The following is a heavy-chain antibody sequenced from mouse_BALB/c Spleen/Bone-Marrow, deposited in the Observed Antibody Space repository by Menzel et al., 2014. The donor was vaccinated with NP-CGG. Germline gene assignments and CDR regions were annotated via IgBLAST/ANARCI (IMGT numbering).Heavy chain of an antibody. CDR3: ASYYRYDRRFAY. CDR1: GFNIXDTY. V-gene: IGHV14-3*02. CDR2: IDPANGNT. D-gene: IGHD2-14*01. J-gene: IGHJ3*01. Sequence: VQLQQSGAELVKPGASVKLYCTASGFNIXDTYMHWVKQRPEQGLEWIGRIDPANGNTKYDPKFQGKATITADTSSNTAYLQLSSLTSEDTAVYYCASYYRYDRRFAYWGQGTLVTVSA.